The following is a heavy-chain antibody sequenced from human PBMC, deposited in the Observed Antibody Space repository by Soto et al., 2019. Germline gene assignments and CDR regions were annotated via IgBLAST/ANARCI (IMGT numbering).Heavy chain of an antibody. Sequence: SETLSLTCTVSGGSISSGGYYWSWIRQHPGKGLEWIGYIYYSGSTCYNPSLKSRVTISVDTSKNQFSLKLSSVTAADTAVYYCARGSGSYAKGLYYFDYWGQGTLVTVSS. CDR1: GGSISSGGYY. D-gene: IGHD1-26*01. CDR2: IYYSGST. CDR3: ARGSGSYAKGLYYFDY. V-gene: IGHV4-31*03. J-gene: IGHJ4*02.